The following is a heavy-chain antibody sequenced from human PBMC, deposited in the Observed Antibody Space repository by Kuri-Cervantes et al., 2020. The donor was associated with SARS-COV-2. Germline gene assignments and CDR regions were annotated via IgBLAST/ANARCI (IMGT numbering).Heavy chain of an antibody. CDR2: IAHDASNK. CDR1: GFTFSSYA. J-gene: IGHJ4*01. D-gene: IGHD2-2*01. Sequence: GESLKISCAASGFTFSSYAMYWVRQAPGKGLEWVAFIAHDASNKYYTDSVKGRFTISRDSSKNTLYLQMNSLRVEDTAVYYCAKGRIVVPAGNLRRDKKIDDWGQGTLVTVSS. V-gene: IGHV3-30*04. CDR3: AKGRIVVPAGNLRRDKKIDD.